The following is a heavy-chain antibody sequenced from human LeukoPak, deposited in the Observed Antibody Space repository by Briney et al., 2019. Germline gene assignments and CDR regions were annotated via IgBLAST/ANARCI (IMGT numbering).Heavy chain of an antibody. CDR2: ISYDGSNK. CDR3: ARDFVGPWELLVDY. Sequence: GGSLRLSCAASGFTFSSYAMHWVRQAPGKGLEWVAVISYDGSNKYYADSVKGRFTISRDNSKNTLYLQMNSLRAEDTAVYYCARDFVGPWELLVDYWGQGTLVTVSS. CDR1: GFTFSSYA. V-gene: IGHV3-30-3*01. J-gene: IGHJ4*02. D-gene: IGHD1-26*01.